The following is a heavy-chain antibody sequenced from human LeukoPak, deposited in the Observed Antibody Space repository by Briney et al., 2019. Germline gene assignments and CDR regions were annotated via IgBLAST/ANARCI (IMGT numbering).Heavy chain of an antibody. J-gene: IGHJ3*02. Sequence: PGGSLRLSCAASGFTFSSYSMNWVRQAPGKGLEWVSYISSSSSTIYYADSVKGRFTISRDNAKNSLYLQMNSLRAEDTAVYYCARDGRAAAGTRAFDIWGQGTMVTVSS. CDR2: ISSSSSTI. V-gene: IGHV3-48*04. CDR1: GFTFSSYS. CDR3: ARDGRAAAGTRAFDI. D-gene: IGHD6-13*01.